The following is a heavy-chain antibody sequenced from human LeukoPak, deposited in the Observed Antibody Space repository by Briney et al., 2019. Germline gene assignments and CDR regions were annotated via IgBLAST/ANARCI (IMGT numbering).Heavy chain of an antibody. CDR1: GFTFSSYA. CDR2: ISYDGSNK. CDR3: AREGPAAAGTGRWFDP. Sequence: QPGGSLRLSCAASGFTFSSYAMHWVRQAPGKGLEWVAVISYDGSNKYYADSVKGRFTISRDNSKNTLYLQMNSLRAEDTAVYYCAREGPAAAGTGRWFDPWGQGTLVTVSS. J-gene: IGHJ5*02. D-gene: IGHD6-13*01. V-gene: IGHV3-30-3*01.